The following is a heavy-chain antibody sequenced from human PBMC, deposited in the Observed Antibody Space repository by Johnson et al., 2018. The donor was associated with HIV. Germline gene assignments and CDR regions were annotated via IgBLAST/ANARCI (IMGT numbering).Heavy chain of an antibody. V-gene: IGHV3-7*03. CDR1: GFTFRSYW. CDR3: AKEGRYVEGAFDI. CDR2: INQDGSEK. D-gene: IGHD5-12*01. Sequence: VQLVESGGGLVQPGGSLRLSCAASGFTFRSYWMSWVRQAPGKGLEWVANINQDGSEKYYADSVKGRFTISRDNSKNTLYLQMNSLRAEDTAVYYCAKEGRYVEGAFDIWGQGTMVTVSS. J-gene: IGHJ3*02.